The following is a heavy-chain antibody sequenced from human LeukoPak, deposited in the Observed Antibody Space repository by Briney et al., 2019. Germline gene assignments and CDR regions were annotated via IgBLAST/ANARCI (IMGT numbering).Heavy chain of an antibody. V-gene: IGHV3-21*01. J-gene: IGHJ6*04. CDR2: ISTSGIYI. CDR3: AELGITMIGGV. D-gene: IGHD3-10*02. CDR1: GFTFSSYS. Sequence: GGSLRLSCAASGFTFSSYSMNWVRQAPGKGLEWVSSISTSGIYIYYTDSVKGRFTISRDNARKSLYLQMNSLRAEDTAVYYCAELGITMIGGVWGKGTTVTISS.